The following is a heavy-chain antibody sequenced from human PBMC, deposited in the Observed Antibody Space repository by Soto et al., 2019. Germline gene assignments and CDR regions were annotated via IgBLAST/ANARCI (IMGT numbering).Heavy chain of an antibody. CDR3: TRWAHIHAWYFDL. CDR1: GFTFSWSA. V-gene: IGHV3-73*01. J-gene: IGHJ2*01. D-gene: IGHD1-26*01. Sequence: EVQLVESGGGLVQPGGSLKLSCAASGFTFSWSAMHWVRQASGKGLEWVGRIRSKGNNYATEYAASVTGRFTISRDDSKNMVYLQMNSLETEDTAVYYCTRWAHIHAWYFDLWGRGTLVTVSS. CDR2: IRSKGNNYAT.